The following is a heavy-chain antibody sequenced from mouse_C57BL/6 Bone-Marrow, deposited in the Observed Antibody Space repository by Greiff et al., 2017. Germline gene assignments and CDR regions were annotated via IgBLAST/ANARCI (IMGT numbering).Heavy chain of an antibody. J-gene: IGHJ4*01. CDR3: ARQDYPYAMDY. D-gene: IGHD5-5*01. Sequence: EVKLMESGGGLVKPGGSLKLSCAASGFTFSGYGMHWVRQAPEKGLEWVAYISSGSSTIYYADTVKGRFTISRDNAKNTLFLQMTSLRSEDTAMYYCARQDYPYAMDYWGQGTSVTVSS. CDR1: GFTFSGYG. V-gene: IGHV5-17*01. CDR2: ISSGSSTI.